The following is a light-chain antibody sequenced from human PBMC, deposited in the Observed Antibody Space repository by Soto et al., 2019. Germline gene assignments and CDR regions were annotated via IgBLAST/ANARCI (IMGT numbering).Light chain of an antibody. V-gene: IGKV1-39*01. CDR2: AAS. CDR3: QQSYSRHPT. CDR1: QSISCY. J-gene: IGKJ3*01. Sequence: DIQMTQSPSSLSASVGDRVTITCRASQSISCYLNWYQQKPGKATKLLIYAASSLQSGVPSRFSGSGSGTDFTLTISSRQPEDFATFYCQQSYSRHPTFGPGTTVDIK.